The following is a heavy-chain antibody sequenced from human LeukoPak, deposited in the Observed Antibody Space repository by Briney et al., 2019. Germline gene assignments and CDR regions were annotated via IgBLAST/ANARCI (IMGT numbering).Heavy chain of an antibody. CDR2: ISYDGSNK. CDR1: GFTFSSYD. J-gene: IGHJ4*02. CDR3: ASPYDSSGYYPPGFDY. Sequence: GGSLRLSCAASGFTFSSYDMHWVRQAPGKGLEWVAVISYDGSNKYYADSVKGRFTISRDNSKNTLYLQMNSLRAEDTAVYYCASPYDSSGYYPPGFDYWGQGTLVTVSS. D-gene: IGHD3-22*01. V-gene: IGHV3-30*04.